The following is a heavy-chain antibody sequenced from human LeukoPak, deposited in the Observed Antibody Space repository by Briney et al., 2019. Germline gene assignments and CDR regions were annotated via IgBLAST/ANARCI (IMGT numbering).Heavy chain of an antibody. CDR1: GFTFSGSA. V-gene: IGHV3-73*01. J-gene: IGHJ6*03. CDR2: IRSTANGYAT. CDR3: ARVEYSSSWYIVGDYYYMDV. D-gene: IGHD6-13*01. Sequence: GGSLRLSCAASGFTFSGSALHWVRQASGKGLVWVGRIRSTANGYATAYAASVKGRFTISRDDSKNTAYLQMNSLRAEDTAVYYCARVEYSSSWYIVGDYYYMDVWGKGTTVTVSS.